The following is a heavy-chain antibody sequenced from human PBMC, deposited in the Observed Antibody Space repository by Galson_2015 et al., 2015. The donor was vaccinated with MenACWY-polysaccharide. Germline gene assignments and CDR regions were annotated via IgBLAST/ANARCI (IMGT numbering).Heavy chain of an antibody. V-gene: IGHV3-7*01. Sequence: LRLSCAASGFSLSADWMNWVRQIPGKGLEWVANIRPDGGEMFYVDSVKGRFTISRDNAKNSLYLQMNNLRAEDTAVYYCARTIQWLLPFDLWGQGTLVTVSS. D-gene: IGHD6-19*01. CDR3: ARTIQWLLPFDL. J-gene: IGHJ4*02. CDR2: IRPDGGEM. CDR1: GFSLSADW.